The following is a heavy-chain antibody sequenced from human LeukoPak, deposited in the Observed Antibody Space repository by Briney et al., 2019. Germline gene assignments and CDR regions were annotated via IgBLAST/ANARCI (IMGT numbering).Heavy chain of an antibody. CDR3: ARGGIVVVPAAIKSRDWFDP. V-gene: IGHV4-34*01. Sequence: PSETLSLTCAVYGGSFSGYHWSWIRQPPGKGLEWIGEINHRGSTNYNPSLKSRVTMSVDTSKNQFSLKLSSVTAADTAVYYCARGGIVVVPAAIKSRDWFDPWGQGTLVTVSS. CDR2: INHRGST. CDR1: GGSFSGYH. J-gene: IGHJ5*02. D-gene: IGHD2-2*01.